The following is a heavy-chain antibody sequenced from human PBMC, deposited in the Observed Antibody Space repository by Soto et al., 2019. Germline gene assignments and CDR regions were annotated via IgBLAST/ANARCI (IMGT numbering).Heavy chain of an antibody. Sequence: SETLSLTCTVSGGSIRSGGYYWSWTRQAPGKGLEWIGYVYYTGSTYYNPSLMSRLTISVDTSKNQFSLKLTSVTAAETAVYYCVRTARQGAVAPHWFDRWGQGTQVTVSS. V-gene: IGHV4-30-4*01. CDR3: VRTARQGAVAPHWFDR. CDR1: GGSIRSGGYY. D-gene: IGHD2-21*02. CDR2: VYYTGST. J-gene: IGHJ5*02.